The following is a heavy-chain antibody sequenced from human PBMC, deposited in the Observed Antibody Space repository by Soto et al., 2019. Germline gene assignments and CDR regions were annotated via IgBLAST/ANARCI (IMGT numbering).Heavy chain of an antibody. CDR2: IFYSGST. Sequence: QLPLLESGPGLVKASETVSLTCNVSGGSISTSRSYWAWIRQPPGKGLEWLANIFYSGSTYYNPSLASRVTVSVDTSKNEFSLKLRSVTAADTAVYYCARHPTTGDTDLWFDPSGQGTLVTVSS. CDR1: GGSISTSRSY. D-gene: IGHD2-21*01. CDR3: ARHPTTGDTDLWFDP. J-gene: IGHJ5*02. V-gene: IGHV4-39*01.